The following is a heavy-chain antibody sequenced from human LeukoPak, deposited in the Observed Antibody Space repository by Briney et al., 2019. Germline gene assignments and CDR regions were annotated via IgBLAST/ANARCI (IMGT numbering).Heavy chain of an antibody. Sequence: GGSLRLSCAASGFTFSSYAMSWVRQAPGKGLEWVSAISGSGGSTYYADSVKGRFTISRDNSKNTLYLQMNSLRAEDAAVYYCARSPTVTQTFDYWGQGTLVTVSS. CDR3: ARSPTVTQTFDY. CDR2: ISGSGGST. J-gene: IGHJ4*02. D-gene: IGHD4-17*01. CDR1: GFTFSSYA. V-gene: IGHV3-23*01.